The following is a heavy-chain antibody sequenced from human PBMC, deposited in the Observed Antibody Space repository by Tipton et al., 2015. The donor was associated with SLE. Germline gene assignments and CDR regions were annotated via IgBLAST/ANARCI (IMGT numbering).Heavy chain of an antibody. J-gene: IGHJ3*02. CDR3: ARGGLEVDFWSGFDAFDI. CDR1: GGSISSGSYY. CDR2: IYYSGST. D-gene: IGHD3-3*01. V-gene: IGHV4-39*07. Sequence: LRLSCTVSGGSISSGSYYWSWIRQPAGKGLEWIGSIYYSGSTYYNPSLKSRVTISVDTSKNQFSLKLSSVTAADTAVYYCARGGLEVDFWSGFDAFDIWGQGTMVSVSS.